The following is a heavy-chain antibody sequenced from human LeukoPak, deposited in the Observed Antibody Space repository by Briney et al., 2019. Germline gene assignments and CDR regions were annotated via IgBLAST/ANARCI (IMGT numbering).Heavy chain of an antibody. D-gene: IGHD5-24*01. V-gene: IGHV4-59*01. CDR2: IYYSGST. CDR3: ARAGRDGYNYVFDY. CDR1: GGSISSYY. J-gene: IGHJ4*02. Sequence: SETLSLTCTVSGGSISSYYWSWIRQPPGKGLEWIGYIYYSGSTNYNPSLKSRVTISVDTSKNQFSLKLSSVTAADTAVYYCARAGRDGYNYVFDYWGQGTLVTVSS.